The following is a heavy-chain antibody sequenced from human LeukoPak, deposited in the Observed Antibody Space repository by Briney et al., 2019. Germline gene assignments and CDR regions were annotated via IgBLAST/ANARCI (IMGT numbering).Heavy chain of an antibody. V-gene: IGHV3-30-3*01. CDR3: ATRYNWNYVDY. J-gene: IGHJ4*02. Sequence: RALRLSCAASGFTFSSYAMHWVRQAPGKGLEWVAVISYDGSNKYYADSVKGRFTISRDNSKNTLYLQMNSLRAEDTAVYYCATRYNWNYVDYWGQGTLVTVSS. CDR1: GFTFSSYA. D-gene: IGHD1-20*01. CDR2: ISYDGSNK.